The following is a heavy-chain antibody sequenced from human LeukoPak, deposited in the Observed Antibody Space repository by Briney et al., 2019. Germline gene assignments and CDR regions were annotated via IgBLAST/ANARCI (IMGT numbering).Heavy chain of an antibody. CDR2: IYHSGGT. Sequence: PSETLSLTCAVSGGSISSGGYSWSWIRQPPGKGLEWIGYIYHSGGTYYNPSLKSRVTISVDRPKNQFSLKLSSVTAADTAVYYCARGVTMVRGVISYAFDIWGQGTMVTVSS. CDR3: ARGVTMVRGVISYAFDI. J-gene: IGHJ3*02. V-gene: IGHV4-30-2*01. CDR1: GGSISSGGYS. D-gene: IGHD3-10*01.